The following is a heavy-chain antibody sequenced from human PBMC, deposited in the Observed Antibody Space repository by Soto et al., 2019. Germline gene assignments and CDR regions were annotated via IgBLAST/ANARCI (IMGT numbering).Heavy chain of an antibody. CDR1: RFTFSNYG. CDR3: AKGEITIFGGTMDV. D-gene: IGHD3-3*01. CDR2: ISYDGSNK. Sequence: QGQLVESGGGVVQPGRSLSLSCAASRFTFSNYGIHWVRQAPGKGLEWVAVISYDGSNKYYADSVKGRFTISRDNSKNTMYLQMNRLKTEDTAVYYCAKGEITIFGGTMDVWGQGTTVTVSS. J-gene: IGHJ6*02. V-gene: IGHV3-30*18.